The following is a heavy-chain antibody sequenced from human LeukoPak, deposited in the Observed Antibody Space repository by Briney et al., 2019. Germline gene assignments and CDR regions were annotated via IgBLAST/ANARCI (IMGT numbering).Heavy chain of an antibody. Sequence: GGSLRLSCEASNYWMSWVRQAPGKGLEWVANIKQDGSAKYYVDSVKGRFIISRDDGKKSLYLQMNSLRAEDTAVYYCARDRGYFDNWGQGTLVTVSS. CDR1: SNYW. CDR2: IKQDGSAK. V-gene: IGHV3-7*01. CDR3: ARDRGYFDN. J-gene: IGHJ4*02.